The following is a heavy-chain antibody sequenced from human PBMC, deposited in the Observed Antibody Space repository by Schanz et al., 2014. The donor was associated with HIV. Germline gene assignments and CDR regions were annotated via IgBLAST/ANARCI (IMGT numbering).Heavy chain of an antibody. CDR1: GFTFSTYG. J-gene: IGHJ6*02. CDR3: ARTTIAAPGTEYYYGMDV. D-gene: IGHD6-13*01. CDR2: ISYDGSNK. Sequence: QVQLVESGGGVVQPGRSLRLSCAAAGFTFSTYGMHWVRQVPGKGPEWVTIISYDGSNKYYADSVKGRFTISRDNSKNTLYLQMNSLRAEDTAVYYCARTTIAAPGTEYYYGMDVWGQGTTVIVSS. V-gene: IGHV3-30*03.